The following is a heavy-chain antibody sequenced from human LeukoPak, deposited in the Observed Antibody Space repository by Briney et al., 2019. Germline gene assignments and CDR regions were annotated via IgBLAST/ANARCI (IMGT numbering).Heavy chain of an antibody. V-gene: IGHV4-59*08. J-gene: IGHJ1*01. CDR3: ARHGGYSTPYLH. D-gene: IGHD6-13*01. CDR1: GGSISNYY. CDR2: IYYSGSS. Sequence: SETLSVTCTVSGGSISNYYWSWIRQPPGKGLECIGYIYYSGSSNYNPSLKSQVTISVDTSKNQFSLKLSSVTPTHTALYYCARHGGYSTPYLHWGQGTLVTVPS.